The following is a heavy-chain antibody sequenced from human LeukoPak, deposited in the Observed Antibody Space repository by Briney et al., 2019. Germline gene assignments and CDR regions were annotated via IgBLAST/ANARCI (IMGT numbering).Heavy chain of an antibody. CDR3: AGDWFGELSPDYYGMDV. D-gene: IGHD3-10*01. CDR1: GFTFSSYE. CDR2: ISSSGSTI. V-gene: IGHV3-48*03. J-gene: IGHJ6*04. Sequence: PGGSLRLSCAASGFTFSSYEMNWVRQAPGKGLEWVSYISSSGSTIYYADSVKGRFTISRDNAKNSLYLQMNSLRAEDTAVYYCAGDWFGELSPDYYGMDVWGKGTTVTVPS.